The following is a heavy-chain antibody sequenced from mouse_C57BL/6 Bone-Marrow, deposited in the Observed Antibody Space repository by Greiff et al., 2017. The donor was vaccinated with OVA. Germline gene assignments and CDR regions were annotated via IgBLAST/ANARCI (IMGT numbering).Heavy chain of an antibody. V-gene: IGHV1-26*01. CDR3: ARGLLSCDY. D-gene: IGHD2-3*01. Sequence: EVQLQQSGPELVKPGASVKISCKASGYTFTDYYMNWVKQSHGKSLEWIGDINPNNGGTSYNQKFKGKATLTVDKSSSTAYMELRSLTSEDSAVYYCARGLLSCDYWGQGTTLTVSS. CDR1: GYTFTDYY. CDR2: INPNNGGT. J-gene: IGHJ2*01.